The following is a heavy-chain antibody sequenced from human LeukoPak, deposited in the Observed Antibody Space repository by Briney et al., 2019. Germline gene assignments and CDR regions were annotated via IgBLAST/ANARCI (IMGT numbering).Heavy chain of an antibody. CDR3: AREWQYQFDY. V-gene: IGHV4-39*07. CDR1: GDSITNTNYY. CDR2: VYHSGIT. Sequence: SETLSLTCTVSGDSITNTNYYWAWFRQSPGEGLEWIGSVYHSGITYYTPSLKSRVSISVDTSKNQLSLKATSVTASDTAVYYCAREWQYQFDYWGQGSLVTVSS. D-gene: IGHD2/OR15-2a*01. J-gene: IGHJ4*02.